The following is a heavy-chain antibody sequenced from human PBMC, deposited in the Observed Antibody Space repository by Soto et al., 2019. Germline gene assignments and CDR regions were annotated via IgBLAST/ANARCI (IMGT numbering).Heavy chain of an antibody. J-gene: IGHJ3*02. V-gene: IGHV3-30-3*01. Sequence: QVQLVESGGGVVQPGRSLRLSCAASGFTFSSYAMHWVRQAPGKGLEWVAVISYDGSNKYSADSVKGRFTISRDKSTNTLYLHMNSLRAEATAVDYCAIVRYGGTRGAFDIWGQGPMVTVSS. CDR2: ISYDGSNK. CDR1: GFTFSSYA. CDR3: AIVRYGGTRGAFDI. D-gene: IGHD2-15*01.